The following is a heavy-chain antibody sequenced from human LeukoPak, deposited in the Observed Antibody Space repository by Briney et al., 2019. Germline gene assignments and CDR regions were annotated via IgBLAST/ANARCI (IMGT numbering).Heavy chain of an antibody. Sequence: AGGSLRLSCAASGFTFSSYWMHWVRQAPGKGLVWVSRINSDGSSTSYADSVKGRFTISRDNAKNTLYLQMNSPRAEDTAVYYCTILGRYCSGGSCHDYWGQGTLVTVSS. J-gene: IGHJ4*02. V-gene: IGHV3-74*01. CDR3: TILGRYCSGGSCHDY. CDR1: GFTFSSYW. CDR2: INSDGSST. D-gene: IGHD2-15*01.